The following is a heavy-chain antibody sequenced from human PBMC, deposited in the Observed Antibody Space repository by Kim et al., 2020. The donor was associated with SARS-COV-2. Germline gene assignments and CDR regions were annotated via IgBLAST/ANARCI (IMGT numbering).Heavy chain of an antibody. V-gene: IGHV4-4*02. CDR3: ARDQGDYGSGSYYY. Sequence: SETLSLTCAVSGCSISSSNWWSWVRQPPGKGLEWIGEIYHSGSTNYNPSLKSRVTISVDKSKNQFSLKLSSVTAADTAVYYCARDQGDYGSGSYYYWGQGTLVAVSS. CDR2: IYHSGST. CDR1: GCSISSSNW. J-gene: IGHJ4*02. D-gene: IGHD3-10*01.